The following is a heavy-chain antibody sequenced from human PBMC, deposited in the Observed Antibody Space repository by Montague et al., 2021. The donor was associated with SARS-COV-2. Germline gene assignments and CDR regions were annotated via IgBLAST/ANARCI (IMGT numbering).Heavy chain of an antibody. CDR3: ARHGLAGITIFGVVTPRGSFDI. CDR2: IYYSGST. Sequence: SETLSLTCTVSGGSISSSSYYWGWIRQPPGKGLEWIGSIYYSGSTYYIPSLKSRVTISVDTSKNQFSLKLSSVTAADTAVYYCARHGLAGITIFGVVTPRGSFDIWGQGTMVTVSS. V-gene: IGHV4-39*01. CDR1: GGSISSSSYY. D-gene: IGHD3-3*01. J-gene: IGHJ3*02.